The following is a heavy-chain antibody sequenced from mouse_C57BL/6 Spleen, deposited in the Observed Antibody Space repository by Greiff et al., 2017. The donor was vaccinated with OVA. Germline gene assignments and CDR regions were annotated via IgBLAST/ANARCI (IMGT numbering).Heavy chain of an antibody. D-gene: IGHD2-3*01. V-gene: IGHV3-6*01. CDR2: ISYDGSN. J-gene: IGHJ2*01. CDR1: GYSITSGYY. CDR3: ARDPLDGYYVEY. Sequence: EVQVVESGPGLVKPSQSLSLTCSVTGYSITSGYYWNWIRQFPGNKLEWMGYISYDGSNNYNPSLKNRISITRDTSKNQFFLKLNSVTTEDTATYYCARDPLDGYYVEYWGQGTTLTVSS.